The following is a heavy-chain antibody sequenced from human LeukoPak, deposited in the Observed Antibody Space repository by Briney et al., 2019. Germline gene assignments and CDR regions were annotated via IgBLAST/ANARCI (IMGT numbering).Heavy chain of an antibody. Sequence: PSETLSLTCAVYGGSFSGYYWRWIRQPPGKGLEWIGEINHSGSTNYNPALKSRVTISVDTSKNQFSLKLSSVTAADTAVYYCARGRGYCSGGSCSRPPSYYYYYMDVWGKGTTVTVSS. V-gene: IGHV4-34*01. CDR3: ARGRGYCSGGSCSRPPSYYYYYMDV. CDR2: INHSGST. D-gene: IGHD2-15*01. J-gene: IGHJ6*03. CDR1: GGSFSGYY.